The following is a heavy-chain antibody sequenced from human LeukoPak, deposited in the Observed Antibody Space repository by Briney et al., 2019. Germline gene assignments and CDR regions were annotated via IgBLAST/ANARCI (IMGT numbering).Heavy chain of an antibody. CDR1: GYTFTGYY. V-gene: IGHV1-2*02. J-gene: IGHJ5*02. CDR3: ARGTYYDFWSGYSYNNWFDP. D-gene: IGHD3-3*01. Sequence: RASVKVSCKASGYTFTGYYMHWVRQAPGQGLEWMGWINPNSGGTNYAQKFQGRVTMTRNTSISTAYMELSSLRSEDTAVYYCARGTYYDFWSGYSYNNWFDPWGQGTLVTVSS. CDR2: INPNSGGT.